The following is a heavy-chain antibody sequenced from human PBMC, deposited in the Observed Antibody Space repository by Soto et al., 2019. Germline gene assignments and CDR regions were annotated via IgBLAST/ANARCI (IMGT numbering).Heavy chain of an antibody. CDR1: GFTVSDHY. V-gene: IGHV3-11*01. CDR2: ISGGTSGI. D-gene: IGHD2-2*01. CDR3: ARVKECSSSSCYARDAFDI. J-gene: IGHJ3*02. Sequence: GGSLRLSCAASGFTVSDHYMGWIRQAPGKGLEWVSYISGGTSGIYYADSVRGRFTISRDNAKNSLYLQMNSLRAEDTAVYYCARVKECSSSSCYARDAFDIWGQGTMVTVS.